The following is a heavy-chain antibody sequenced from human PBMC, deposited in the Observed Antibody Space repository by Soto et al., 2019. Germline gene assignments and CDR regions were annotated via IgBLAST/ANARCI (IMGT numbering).Heavy chain of an antibody. CDR1: GGTFRSYA. D-gene: IGHD4-17*01. CDR2: IIPIFGTA. Sequence: QVQLVQSGAEVKKPGSSVKVSCKASGGTFRSYAISWVRQAPGQGLEWMGGIIPIFGTANYAQKFQGRVTITADKSTSTAYMELSSLGSYDTAVYYCARRTTVNDAFDIWGQGTMVTVSS. J-gene: IGHJ3*02. CDR3: ARRTTVNDAFDI. V-gene: IGHV1-69*06.